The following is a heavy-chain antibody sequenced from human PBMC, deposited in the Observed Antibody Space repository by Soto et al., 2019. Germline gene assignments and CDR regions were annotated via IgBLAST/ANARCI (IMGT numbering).Heavy chain of an antibody. D-gene: IGHD2-15*01. CDR3: ARDLGYCSGGSCSRREY. CDR1: CYTFTSYF. Sequence: ASVKVSFKASCYTFTSYFIIWFLHSPLQWLEWMGWISAYNGNTNYAQKLQGRVTMTTDTSTSTAYMEMRSLRSDDTAVYYCARDLGYCSGGSCSRREYWGKGNMVTVSS. CDR2: ISAYNGNT. V-gene: IGHV1-18*01. J-gene: IGHJ4*02.